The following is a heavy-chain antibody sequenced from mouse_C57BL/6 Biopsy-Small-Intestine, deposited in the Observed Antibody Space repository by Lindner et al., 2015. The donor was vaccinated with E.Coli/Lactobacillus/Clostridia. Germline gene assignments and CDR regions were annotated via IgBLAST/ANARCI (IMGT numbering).Heavy chain of an antibody. CDR1: GYTFTSYD. V-gene: IGHV1-85*01. D-gene: IGHD2-4*01. J-gene: IGHJ2*01. CDR3: YDYGGYFDY. Sequence: VQLQESGPELVKPGASVKLSCKASGYTFTSYDINWVKQRPGQGLEWIGWIYPRDGSTEYNEKFKGKATLTVDTSSSTAYMELHSLTSEDSAVYFCYDYGGYFDYWGQGTTLTVSS. CDR2: IYPRDGST.